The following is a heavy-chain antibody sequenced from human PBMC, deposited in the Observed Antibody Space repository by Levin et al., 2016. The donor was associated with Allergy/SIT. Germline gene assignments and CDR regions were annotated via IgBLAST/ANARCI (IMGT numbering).Heavy chain of an antibody. Sequence: WIRQPPGKAPEWLALVFWDDDKRYGSALRSRLTITQDTSKNQVVLTMTNMEAVDTATYYCAHSTRLKSCSGGNCYHFDSWGQGILVTVSS. V-gene: IGHV2-5*05. J-gene: IGHJ4*02. CDR3: AHSTRLKSCSGGNCYHFDS. D-gene: IGHD2-15*01. CDR2: VFWDDDK.